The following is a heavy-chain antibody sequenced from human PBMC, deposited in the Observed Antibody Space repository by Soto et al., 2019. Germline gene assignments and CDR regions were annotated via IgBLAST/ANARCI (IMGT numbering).Heavy chain of an antibody. D-gene: IGHD5-18*01. CDR3: ARAIYSYGYPGYYYGMDV. CDR1: GGSISSGGYY. V-gene: IGHV4-31*03. CDR2: IYYSGST. J-gene: IGHJ6*02. Sequence: PSETLSLTCTVSGGSISSGGYYWSWIRQHPGKGLEWIGYIYYSGSTYYNPSLKSRVTISVDTSKNQFSLKLSSVTAADTAVYYCARAIYSYGYPGYYYGMDVWGQGTTATVSS.